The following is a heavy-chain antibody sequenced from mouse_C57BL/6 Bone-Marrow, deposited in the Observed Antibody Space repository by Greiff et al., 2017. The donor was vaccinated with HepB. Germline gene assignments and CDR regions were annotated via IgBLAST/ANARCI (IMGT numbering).Heavy chain of an antibody. Sequence: VKLQESGAELVRPGASVKLSCKASGYTFTDYYINWVKQRPGQGLEWIARIYPGSGNTYYNEKFKGKATLTAEKSSSTAYMQLSSLTSEDSAVYFCARFFGYDVGYAMDYWGQGTSVTVSS. CDR3: ARFFGYDVGYAMDY. J-gene: IGHJ4*01. D-gene: IGHD2-2*01. CDR2: IYPGSGNT. CDR1: GYTFTDYY. V-gene: IGHV1-76*01.